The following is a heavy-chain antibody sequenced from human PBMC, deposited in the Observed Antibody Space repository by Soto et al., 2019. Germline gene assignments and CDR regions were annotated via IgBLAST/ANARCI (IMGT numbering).Heavy chain of an antibody. V-gene: IGHV4-31*03. Sequence: QVQLQESGPGLVKPSQTLSLTCTVSGGSISSGGYYWSWIRQHPGKGLEWIGCIYYSGSTYYNPSLKSRVTISVDTSKNQFSLKLSSVTAADTAVYYCARVLLLRAYRGHETYYFDYWGQGTLVTVSS. J-gene: IGHJ4*02. D-gene: IGHD5-12*01. CDR2: IYYSGST. CDR3: ARVLLLRAYRGHETYYFDY. CDR1: GGSISSGGYY.